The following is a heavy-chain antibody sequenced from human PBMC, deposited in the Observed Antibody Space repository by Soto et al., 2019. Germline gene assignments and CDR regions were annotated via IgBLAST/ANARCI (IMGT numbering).Heavy chain of an antibody. D-gene: IGHD2-15*01. CDR2: IYYSGST. CDR3: ARVVVVVAAIRGMDV. Sequence: QVQLQESGPGLVKPSETLSLTCTVSGGSISSYYWSWIRQPPGKGLEWIGYIYYSGSTNYNPSLKSRVTISVDTSKNQFSLKLSSVTAADTAVYYCARVVVVVAAIRGMDVWGQGTTVTVSS. J-gene: IGHJ6*02. CDR1: GGSISSYY. V-gene: IGHV4-59*01.